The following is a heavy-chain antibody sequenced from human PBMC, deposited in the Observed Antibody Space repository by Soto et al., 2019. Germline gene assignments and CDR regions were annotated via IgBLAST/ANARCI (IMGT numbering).Heavy chain of an antibody. J-gene: IGHJ4*02. V-gene: IGHV1-69*13. D-gene: IGHD6-13*01. Sequence: GASVQVSCKASGGTFSSYAISWVRQAPGQGLEWMGGIFPIFGTANYAQKFQGRVTITADESTSTAYMELSSLRSEDTAVYYCGSSSWYTDYWGQGTLVTSPQ. CDR2: IFPIFGTA. CDR3: GSSSWYTDY. CDR1: GGTFSSYA.